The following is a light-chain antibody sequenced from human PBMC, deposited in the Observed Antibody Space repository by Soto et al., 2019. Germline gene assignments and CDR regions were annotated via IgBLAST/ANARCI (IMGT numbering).Light chain of an antibody. CDR1: QSVSTN. J-gene: IGKJ4*01. V-gene: IGKV3-15*01. CDR3: QQYNKWPLT. Sequence: EIVMTQSPATLSVSPGERATLSCRASQSVSTNLAWYQQKPGQAPRLLIYFASTRATGPPARFSGSGSGTEFTLTISSLQSEDFAVYYCQQYNKWPLTFGGGTKVETK. CDR2: FAS.